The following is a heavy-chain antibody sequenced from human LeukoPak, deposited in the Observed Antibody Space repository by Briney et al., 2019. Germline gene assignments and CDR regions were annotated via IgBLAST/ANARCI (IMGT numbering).Heavy chain of an antibody. D-gene: IGHD6-13*01. CDR1: GGSFSGYY. J-gene: IGHJ6*02. Sequence: PSETLSLTCAVYGGSFSGYYSSWIRQAPRKGLEWIGEIDYSGGTNYKSSLESRVTISIDTSKNQFSLKLNSMTAADTAVYYCATGRSSSPQGGYYGMDAWGQGTTVIVS. CDR2: IDYSGGT. CDR3: ATGRSSSPQGGYYGMDA. V-gene: IGHV4-34*01.